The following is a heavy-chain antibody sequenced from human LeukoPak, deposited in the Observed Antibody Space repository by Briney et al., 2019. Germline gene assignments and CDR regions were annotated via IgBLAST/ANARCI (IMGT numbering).Heavy chain of an antibody. CDR2: INHSGST. D-gene: IGHD6-19*01. J-gene: IGHJ4*02. V-gene: IGHV4-34*01. Sequence: PSETLSLTCAVYGGSFSGYYWSWIRQPPGKGLEWVGEINHSGSTNYNPSLKSRVTISVDTSKNQFSLKLSSVTAADTAVYYCARGLVPGGQWLASDYWGQGTLVTVSS. CDR3: ARGLVPGGQWLASDY. CDR1: GGSFSGYY.